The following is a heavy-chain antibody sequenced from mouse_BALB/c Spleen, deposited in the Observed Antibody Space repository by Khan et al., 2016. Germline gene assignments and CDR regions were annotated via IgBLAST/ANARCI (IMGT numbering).Heavy chain of an antibody. J-gene: IGHJ1*01. V-gene: IGHV1-26*01. CDR1: GYSFTSYY. CDR3: VRGGNYGNFDV. Sequence: VQLQQSGPDLVKPGASVKISCKASGYSFTSYYIHWVKQSHGQSLEWIGRVNPNNGGTSYIPKFKGKAVLTEDKSSSTAYMELRSLTFEDSAVYYCVRGGNYGNFDVWGAGTTVTVSS. D-gene: IGHD2-1*01. CDR2: VNPNNGGT.